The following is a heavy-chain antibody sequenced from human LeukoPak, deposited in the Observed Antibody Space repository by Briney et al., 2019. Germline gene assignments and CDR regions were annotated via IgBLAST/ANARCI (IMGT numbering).Heavy chain of an antibody. D-gene: IGHD6-6*01. Sequence: PGGSLRLSCAASGFTFSSYAMSWVRQAPGKGLEWVSAISDSGGRTYYADSVKGRFTISRDNSKNTVYLQMNSLRAEDTAVYYCARDRAYSSSGLRDYYYYGMDVWGQGTTVTVSS. V-gene: IGHV3-23*01. CDR3: ARDRAYSSSGLRDYYYYGMDV. CDR1: GFTFSSYA. CDR2: ISDSGGRT. J-gene: IGHJ6*02.